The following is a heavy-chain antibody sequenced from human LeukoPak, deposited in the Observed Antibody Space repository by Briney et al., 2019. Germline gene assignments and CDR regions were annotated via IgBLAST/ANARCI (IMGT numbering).Heavy chain of an antibody. D-gene: IGHD3-10*01. J-gene: IGHJ6*03. Sequence: SETLSLTCSVSGGSISSSSYYWGWIRQPPGKGLEWIGNIYYSGTTYHNPSLKSRVTISVDTSKNQFSLKLSSVTAADTAVYYCACYYGSGSYNHYYYYMDVWGKGTTVTVSS. CDR1: GGSISSSSYY. CDR3: ACYYGSGSYNHYYYYMDV. V-gene: IGHV4-39*07. CDR2: IYYSGTT.